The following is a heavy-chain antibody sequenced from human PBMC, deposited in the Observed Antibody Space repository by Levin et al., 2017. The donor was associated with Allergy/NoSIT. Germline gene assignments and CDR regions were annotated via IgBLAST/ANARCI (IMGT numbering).Heavy chain of an antibody. CDR3: ARGLPQSDYVWGSYRLGHDAFDI. D-gene: IGHD3-16*02. CDR1: GGSFSGYY. CDR2: INHSGST. J-gene: IGHJ3*02. Sequence: SETLSLTCAVYGGSFSGYYWSWIRQPPGKGLEWIGEINHSGSTNYNPSLKSRVTISVDTSKNQFSLKLSSVTAADTAVYYCARGLPQSDYVWGSYRLGHDAFDIWGQGTMVTVSS. V-gene: IGHV4-34*01.